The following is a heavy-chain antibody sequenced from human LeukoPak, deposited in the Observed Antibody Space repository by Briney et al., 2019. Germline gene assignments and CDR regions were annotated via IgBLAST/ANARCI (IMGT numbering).Heavy chain of an antibody. D-gene: IGHD6-19*01. CDR1: GFTFSSYA. V-gene: IGHV3-23*01. CDR2: ISGSGGST. J-gene: IGHJ4*02. Sequence: GGSLRLSCAASGFTFSSYAMSRVRQAPGKGLEWVSAISGSGGSTYYADSVKGRFTISRDNSKNTLYLQMNSLRAEDTAVYYCAIFSSDGYFDYWGQGTLVTVSS. CDR3: AIFSSDGYFDY.